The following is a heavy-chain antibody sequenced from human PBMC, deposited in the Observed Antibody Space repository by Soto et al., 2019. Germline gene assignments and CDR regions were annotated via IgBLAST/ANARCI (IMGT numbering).Heavy chain of an antibody. CDR3: APTLDYYDSSGPGAFDI. D-gene: IGHD3-22*01. CDR1: GFTFSSYA. V-gene: IGHV3-23*01. Sequence: GGSLRLSCAASGFTFSSYAMSWVRQAPGKGLEWVSAISGSGGSTYYANSVKGRFTISRDNSKNTLYLQMNSLRAEDTAVYYCAPTLDYYDSSGPGAFDIWGQGTMVTVSS. J-gene: IGHJ3*02. CDR2: ISGSGGST.